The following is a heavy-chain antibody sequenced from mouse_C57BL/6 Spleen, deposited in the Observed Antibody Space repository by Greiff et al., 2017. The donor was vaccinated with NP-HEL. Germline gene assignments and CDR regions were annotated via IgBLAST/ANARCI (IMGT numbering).Heavy chain of an antibody. CDR1: GYSITSGYY. D-gene: IGHD4-1*01. V-gene: IGHV3-6*01. CDR3: AIRDWEGFDY. Sequence: EVQLVESGPGLVKPSQSLSLTCSVTGYSITSGYYWNWIRQFPGNKLEWMGYISYDGSNNYNPSLKNRISITRDTSKNQFFLKLNSVTTEDTATYYCAIRDWEGFDYWGQGTTLTVSS. CDR2: ISYDGSN. J-gene: IGHJ2*01.